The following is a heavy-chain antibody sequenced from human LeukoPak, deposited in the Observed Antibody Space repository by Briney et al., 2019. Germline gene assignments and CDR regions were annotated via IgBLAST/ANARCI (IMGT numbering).Heavy chain of an antibody. CDR2: IRYDGSNK. V-gene: IGHV3-30*02. CDR3: ASSLMVRGVIIPYYFDY. J-gene: IGHJ4*02. Sequence: GGSLRLSCAASGFTFSSYGMHWVRQAPGKGLEWVAFIRYDGSNKYYADSVKGRFTISRDNSKNSLYLQMNSLRAEDTALYYCASSLMVRGVIIPYYFDYWGQGTLVTVSS. D-gene: IGHD3-10*01. CDR1: GFTFSSYG.